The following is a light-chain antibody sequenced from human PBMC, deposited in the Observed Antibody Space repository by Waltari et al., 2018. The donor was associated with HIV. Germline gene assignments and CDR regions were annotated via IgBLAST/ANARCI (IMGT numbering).Light chain of an antibody. J-gene: IGLJ2*01. Sequence: QSALTQPPSASGSPGQSVTISCTGTSRDAGGYNYVSWYQQHPGNAPKLLIAEVSKRPSGVPDRFSGSKSGNTASLTVSGLQAEDEADYYCSAYAGSINVLFGGGTKLAVL. V-gene: IGLV2-8*01. CDR2: EVS. CDR3: SAYAGSINVL. CDR1: SRDAGGYNY.